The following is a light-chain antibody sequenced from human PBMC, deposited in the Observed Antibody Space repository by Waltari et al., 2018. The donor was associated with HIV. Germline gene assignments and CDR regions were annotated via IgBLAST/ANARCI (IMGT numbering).Light chain of an antibody. Sequence: QSALTQPPSASGSPGQSVTISCTGISSDVGDYNYVSWYQQHPGKAPQLMIYEVNKRPAGLPDRFSGSKSGNTASLTVSGLQAEGEADYSCSSDVGSNRVFGGGTKLTVL. J-gene: IGLJ3*02. CDR3: SSDVGSNRV. CDR1: SSDVGDYNY. V-gene: IGLV2-8*01. CDR2: EVN.